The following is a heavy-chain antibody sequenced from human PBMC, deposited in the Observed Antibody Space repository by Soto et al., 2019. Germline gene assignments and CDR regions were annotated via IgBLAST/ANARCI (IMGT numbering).Heavy chain of an antibody. J-gene: IGHJ5*02. D-gene: IGHD2-15*01. CDR3: ARDPSVVVVGNWFDP. CDR1: GYTFTSFG. Sequence: ASVKVSCKASGYTFTSFGISWVRQAPGQWLEWMGWISAYNGHTNYAQNLKGRVTMTTDTSTTTAYMELRSLISDDTAVYYCARDPSVVVVGNWFDPLGQGTLVTVSS. CDR2: ISAYNGHT. V-gene: IGHV1-18*01.